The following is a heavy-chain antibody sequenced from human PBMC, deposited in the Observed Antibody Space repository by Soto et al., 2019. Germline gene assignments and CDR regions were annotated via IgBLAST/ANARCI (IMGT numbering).Heavy chain of an antibody. V-gene: IGHV3-30*18. CDR2: ISYDGSNK. D-gene: IGHD5-18*01. J-gene: IGHJ6*03. CDR3: AKEPGKNTGGFLWYMDV. CDR1: GFTFSSYA. Sequence: GGSLRLSCAASGFTFSSYAMSWVRQAPGKGLEWVAVISYDGSNKYYADSVKGRFTISRDNSKNTLYLQMNSLRAEDTAVYYCAKEPGKNTGGFLWYMDVWGKGTTVTVSS.